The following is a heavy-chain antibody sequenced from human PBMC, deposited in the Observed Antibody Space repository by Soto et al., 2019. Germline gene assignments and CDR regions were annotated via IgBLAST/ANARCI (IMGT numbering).Heavy chain of an antibody. CDR2: IYPGDSDT. J-gene: IGHJ5*02. CDR3: AKHASLDFFQWPRKNHWFDP. Sequence: GESLKISCKASGYSFTTYWIAWVRQMPGKGLEWMEVIYPGDSDTRYSPSFQGQVTISADKSISTAYLQWSSLKASDTAFYYCAKHASLDFFQWPRKNHWFDPWGQGTLVTVSS. D-gene: IGHD5-12*01. V-gene: IGHV5-51*01. CDR1: GYSFTTYW.